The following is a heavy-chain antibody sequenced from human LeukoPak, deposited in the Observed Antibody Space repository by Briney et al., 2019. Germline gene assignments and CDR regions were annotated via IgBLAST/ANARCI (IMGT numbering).Heavy chain of an antibody. CDR1: GLTLSGYW. CDR3: ARARGNTYGYFEY. Sequence: GGSLRLSCAAPGLTLSGYWMHWGRHAPGKGLVWVSRINGDASSTSYADSVKGRFTISRDNAKSTLYLQMNSLRVEDTAVYYCARARGNTYGYFEYWGQGTLVTVSS. V-gene: IGHV3-74*01. J-gene: IGHJ4*02. CDR2: INGDASST. D-gene: IGHD5-18*01.